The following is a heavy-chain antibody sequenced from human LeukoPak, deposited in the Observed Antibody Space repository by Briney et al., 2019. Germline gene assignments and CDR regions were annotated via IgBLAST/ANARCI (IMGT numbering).Heavy chain of an antibody. CDR3: ARHRGCSTSCYLFDY. CDR1: GGSISSSSYY. D-gene: IGHD2-2*01. V-gene: IGHV4-39*01. J-gene: IGHJ4*02. Sequence: SETLSLTCTVSGGSISSSSYYWGWIRQPPGKGLEWIGSIYYSGSTYYNPSLKSRVTISVDTSKSQFSLKLSSVTAADTAVYYCARHRGCSTSCYLFDYWGQGTLVTVSS. CDR2: IYYSGST.